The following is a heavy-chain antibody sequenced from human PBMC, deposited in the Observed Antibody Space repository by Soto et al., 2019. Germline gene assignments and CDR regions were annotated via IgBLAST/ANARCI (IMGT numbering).Heavy chain of an antibody. CDR2: ISASGGST. CDR1: GFIFSSYA. D-gene: IGHD2-2*01. J-gene: IGHJ4*02. V-gene: IGHV3-23*01. CDR3: AKDRHCSTSSFFHDY. Sequence: GGSLRLSCAASGFIFSSYAMNWVRQAPGKGLEWVSGISASGGSTYYADSVKGRFTISRDNTKNTLYLQMNSLRAEDTAVYYWAKDRHCSTSSFFHDYWGQGTLVTVSS.